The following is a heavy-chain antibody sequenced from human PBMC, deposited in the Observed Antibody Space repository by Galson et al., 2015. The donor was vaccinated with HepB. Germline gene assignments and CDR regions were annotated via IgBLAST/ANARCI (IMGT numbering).Heavy chain of an antibody. CDR1: GFTFSSYA. D-gene: IGHD6-19*01. V-gene: IGHV3-30*04. CDR3: ARVDSSGSHYFDY. Sequence: SLRLSCAASGFTFSSYAMHWDRQAPGKGLEWVAVISYDGSNKYYADSVKGRFTISRDNSKNTLYLQMNSLRAEDTAVYYCARVDSSGSHYFDYWGQGTLVTVSS. CDR2: ISYDGSNK. J-gene: IGHJ4*02.